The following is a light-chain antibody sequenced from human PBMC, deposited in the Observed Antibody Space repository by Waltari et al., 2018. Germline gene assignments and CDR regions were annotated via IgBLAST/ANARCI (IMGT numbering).Light chain of an antibody. CDR2: EVS. CDR1: DSDVGAYDF. CDR3: SSYTTSSAPGV. Sequence: QSALTQPASVSGSPGQSITISCSGTDSDVGAYDFVSWYQQHPGKAPHLIIYEVSTRPSGISNRCSASKSGNTASLTISGLQAEDEADYYCSSYTTSSAPGVFGTGTRVTVL. J-gene: IGLJ1*01. V-gene: IGLV2-14*01.